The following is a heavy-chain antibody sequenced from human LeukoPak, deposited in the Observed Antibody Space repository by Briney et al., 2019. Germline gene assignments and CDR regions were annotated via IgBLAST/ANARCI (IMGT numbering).Heavy chain of an antibody. CDR1: GFTFSSSYV. D-gene: IGHD6-6*01. V-gene: IGHV3-23*01. Sequence: GGSLRLSCAASGFTFSSSYVMAWVRQAPGKGLEWVSTISAGGFTTSYADSVKGRFTISRDISKSTLYLQVNSLRVEDTAVYYCASRYGSSYYWGQGTLVTVSS. CDR2: ISAGGFTT. CDR3: ASRYGSSYY. J-gene: IGHJ4*02.